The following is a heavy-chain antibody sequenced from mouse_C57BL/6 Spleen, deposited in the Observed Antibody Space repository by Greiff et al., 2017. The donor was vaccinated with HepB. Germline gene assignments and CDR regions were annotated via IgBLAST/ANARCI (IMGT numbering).Heavy chain of an antibody. CDR3: ARQDGSSYGAWFAY. CDR1: GYTFTSYW. Sequence: QVQLQQPGAELVRPGSSVKLSCKASGYTFTSYWMDWVKQRPGQGLEWIGNIYPSDSETHYNQKFKDKATLTVDKSSSTAYMQLSSLTSEDSAVYYCARQDGSSYGAWFAYWGQGTLVTVSA. J-gene: IGHJ3*01. V-gene: IGHV1-61*01. D-gene: IGHD1-1*01. CDR2: IYPSDSET.